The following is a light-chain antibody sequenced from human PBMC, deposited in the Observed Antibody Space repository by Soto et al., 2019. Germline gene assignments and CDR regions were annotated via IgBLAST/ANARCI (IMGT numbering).Light chain of an antibody. V-gene: IGKV4-1*01. J-gene: IGKJ1*01. CDR2: WAS. CDR3: QQYFSIPWT. CDR1: QSVLYSSNNKNY. Sequence: DIVMTQSPDSLAVSLGERATINCKSSQSVLYSSNNKNYLAWYQQKPGQPPKLLIHWASTRESGVPDRFSGSGSGTDFILTISSLQAEDAAVYYCQQYFSIPWTFGQGTKVDIK.